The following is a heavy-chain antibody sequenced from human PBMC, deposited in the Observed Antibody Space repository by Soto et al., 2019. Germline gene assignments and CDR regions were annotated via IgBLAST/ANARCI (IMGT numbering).Heavy chain of an antibody. V-gene: IGHV1-69*01. CDR1: GGTFSSYA. J-gene: IGHJ4*02. D-gene: IGHD2-15*01. CDR2: IIPIFGTA. Sequence: QVQLMQSGAEEKKPGSSVKVSCKAAGGTFSSYAISWVLQSPGQELEWMGGIIPIFGTANYAQKVQGRVTIPAEESTSTAYMELGSLRSEYTAVYYCAREPTGYCSGGSCYDYWGQGTLVTVSS. CDR3: AREPTGYCSGGSCYDY.